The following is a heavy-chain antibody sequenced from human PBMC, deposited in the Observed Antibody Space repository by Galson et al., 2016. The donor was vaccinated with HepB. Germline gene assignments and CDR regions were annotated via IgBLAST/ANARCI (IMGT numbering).Heavy chain of an antibody. Sequence: SLRLSCAASGFVFSKFAMRWVRQAPGKGLEWVSTISNDGVNTYYADSVKGRFTVSRDNSRNTLYLQMNSLRAEDTAVYYCAKDLADYDDSTGSYTGLDYWGQGTRVTVSS. J-gene: IGHJ4*02. D-gene: IGHD3-22*01. CDR3: AKDLADYDDSTGSYTGLDY. V-gene: IGHV3-23*01. CDR2: ISNDGVNT. CDR1: GFVFSKFA.